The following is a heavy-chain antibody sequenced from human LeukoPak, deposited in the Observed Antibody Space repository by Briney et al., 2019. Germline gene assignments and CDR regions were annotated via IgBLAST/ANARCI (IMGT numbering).Heavy chain of an antibody. CDR3: ARDQEGFDY. J-gene: IGHJ4*02. CDR2: IYPRDGST. CDR1: GYTFTSNY. V-gene: IGHV1-46*01. Sequence: ASVKVSCKASGYTFTSNYIHWVRQAPGQGLEWLGMIYPRDGSTSYAQKFQGRVTVTRDTSTSTVHMELSGLRSEDTAVYYCARDQEGFDYWGQGTLVTVSS.